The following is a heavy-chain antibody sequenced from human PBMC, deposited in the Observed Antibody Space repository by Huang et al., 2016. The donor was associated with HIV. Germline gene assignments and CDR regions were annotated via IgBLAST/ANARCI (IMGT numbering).Heavy chain of an antibody. D-gene: IGHD2-15*01. CDR2: ISYDGRSD. V-gene: IGHV3-30*18. CDR3: AKESRWFSDFDQ. CDR1: GFIFSNFG. Sequence: QVQVVESGGGVVQPGTSLRLSCAASGFIFSNFGMHWVRQAPGKGLEWVAVISYDGRSDRYSDSVKGRFTISRDNDKNTLSLEMNRLRHDDTAVYYCAKESRWFSDFDQWGQGTLVTVSS. J-gene: IGHJ5*02.